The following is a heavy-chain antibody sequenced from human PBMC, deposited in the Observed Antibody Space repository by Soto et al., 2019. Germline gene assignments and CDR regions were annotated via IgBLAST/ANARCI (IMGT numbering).Heavy chain of an antibody. Sequence: LSGIRGLTSPDPGGSITRYYWGGRVQPPGKGLEWIGYIYYSGSTNYNPSLKSRVTISVDTSKNQFSLKLSSVTAADTAVYYCARGLISGYYLYDAFDIWGQGTMVT. V-gene: IGHV4-59*01. CDR2: IYYSGST. D-gene: IGHD3-22*01. J-gene: IGHJ3*02. CDR3: ARGLISGYYLYDAFDI. CDR1: GGSITRYY.